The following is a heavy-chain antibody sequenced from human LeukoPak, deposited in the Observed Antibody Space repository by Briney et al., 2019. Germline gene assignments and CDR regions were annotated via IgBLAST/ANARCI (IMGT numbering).Heavy chain of an antibody. V-gene: IGHV4-4*02. Sequence: SETLPLTCAVSGGSISSSNWWSWVRQPPGKGLEWIGEVHHSGGTNYNPSLKSRVTISADRSNNRFSLSLNSVTAADTAVFYCARGEEYGSGTVHFDYWGQGILVTVSS. D-gene: IGHD3-10*01. CDR3: ARGEEYGSGTVHFDY. J-gene: IGHJ4*02. CDR1: GGSISSSNW. CDR2: VHHSGGT.